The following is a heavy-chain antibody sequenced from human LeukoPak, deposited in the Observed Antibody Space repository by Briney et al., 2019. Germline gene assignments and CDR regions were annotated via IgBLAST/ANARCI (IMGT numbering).Heavy chain of an antibody. CDR1: GFTFSSSA. J-gene: IGHJ4*02. V-gene: IGHV3-21*01. CDR2: INNVGSHI. Sequence: PGGSLRLSGAASGFTFSSSAMNWVRQAPGKGLEWVSSINNVGSHIYYAGSVRGRFTISRDNAKNSLYLQMSSLRAEDTAVYYCTRDPTQYLRYGYFDYWGQGTLATVSS. CDR3: TRDPTQYLRYGYFDY. D-gene: IGHD4-11*01.